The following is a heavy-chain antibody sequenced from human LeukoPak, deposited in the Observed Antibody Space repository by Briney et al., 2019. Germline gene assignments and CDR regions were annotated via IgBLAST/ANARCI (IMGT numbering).Heavy chain of an antibody. CDR2: IKQDGSEK. CDR3: AKGDRSSTSCYAPADY. D-gene: IGHD2-2*01. Sequence: GGSLRLSCAASGFTFSSYWMSWVRQAPGKGLEWVANIKQDGSEKYYVDSVKGRFTISRDNAKNSLYLQMNSLRAEDTAVYYCAKGDRSSTSCYAPADYWGQGTLATVSS. J-gene: IGHJ4*02. CDR1: GFTFSSYW. V-gene: IGHV3-7*03.